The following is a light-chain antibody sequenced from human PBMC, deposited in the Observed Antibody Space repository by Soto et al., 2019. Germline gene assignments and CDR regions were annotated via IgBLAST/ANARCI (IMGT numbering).Light chain of an antibody. CDR1: QDIINF. CDR3: QQVDTYPLT. CDR2: AVF. V-gene: IGKV1-9*01. J-gene: IGKJ4*01. Sequence: DIQLTQSPSFLSASVGDRVTITCRAFQDIINFLAWFQQKPGRAPKLLIYAVFTLQSGVQSRFSGSGSGAEFTLTISSLQPEDFATYYCQQVDTYPLTFGGGTKVDIK.